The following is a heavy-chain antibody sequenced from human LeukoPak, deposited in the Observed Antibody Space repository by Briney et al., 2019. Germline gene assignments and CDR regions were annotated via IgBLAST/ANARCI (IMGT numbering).Heavy chain of an antibody. J-gene: IGHJ6*04. Sequence: SETLSLTCAVSGGSISSSNWWSWVRQPPGKGLEWIGSIYYSGSTYYNPSLKSRVTISVDTSKNQFSLKLSSVTAADTAVYYCARVSMVRGVIPSPDVWGKGTTVTVSS. CDR1: GGSISSSNW. V-gene: IGHV4-4*02. CDR2: IYYSGST. CDR3: ARVSMVRGVIPSPDV. D-gene: IGHD3-10*01.